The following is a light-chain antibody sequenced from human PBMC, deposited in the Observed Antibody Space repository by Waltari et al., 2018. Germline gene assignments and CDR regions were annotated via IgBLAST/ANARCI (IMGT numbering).Light chain of an antibody. J-gene: IGLJ3*02. CDR1: SSDVGGYNY. Sequence: QSALTQPASVSGSPGQSITISCTGTSSDVGGYNYVYWYQQHPGKAPKLMIYDVSERPSGVANHVSGSTSGNTAALTISGLQAEDEADYYCSSYTSSNTWVFGGGTKLTVL. CDR3: SSYTSSNTWV. CDR2: DVS. V-gene: IGLV2-14*01.